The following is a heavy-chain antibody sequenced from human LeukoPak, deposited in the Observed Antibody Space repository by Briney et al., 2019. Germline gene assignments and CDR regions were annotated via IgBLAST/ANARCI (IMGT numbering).Heavy chain of an antibody. V-gene: IGHV1-8*01. CDR1: GYTFINYD. CDR2: MNPYTGNT. Sequence: ASVTVSCKASGYTFINYDINWVRQAAGQGLEWMGWMNPYTGNTGFAQKFQGRFTMTRNTPISTAYMELSDLRSEDTAVYFCARSLACGDYYQTPDYWGQGTLVTVSS. J-gene: IGHJ4*02. CDR3: ARSLACGDYYQTPDY. D-gene: IGHD2-21*02.